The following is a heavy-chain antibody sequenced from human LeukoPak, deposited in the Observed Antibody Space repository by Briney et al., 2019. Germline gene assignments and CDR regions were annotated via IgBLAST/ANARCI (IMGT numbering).Heavy chain of an antibody. CDR1: GGSISSYY. CDR3: ARDRIGSSGWYPVEYWYFDL. D-gene: IGHD6-19*01. Sequence: NTSETLSLTCTVSGGSISSYYWSWIRQPAGKGLEWIGRIYTSGSTNYNPSLKSRVTMSVDTSENQFSLKLSSVTAADTAVYYCARDRIGSSGWYPVEYWYFDLWGRGTLVTVSS. V-gene: IGHV4-4*07. J-gene: IGHJ2*01. CDR2: IYTSGST.